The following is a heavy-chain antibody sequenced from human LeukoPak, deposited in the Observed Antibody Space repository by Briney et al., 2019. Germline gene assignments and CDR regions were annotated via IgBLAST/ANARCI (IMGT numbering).Heavy chain of an antibody. CDR2: IKQDGSDK. D-gene: IGHD4-23*01. Sequence: PGGSLRLSCAASGFTFSSYGMSWVRQAPGKGLEWVANIKQDGSDKYYVDSVKGRFTISRDNAKNSLYLQINSLRAEDTAVYYCARKTVVGSYFDYWGQGTPVTVSS. CDR1: GFTFSSYG. CDR3: ARKTVVGSYFDY. J-gene: IGHJ4*02. V-gene: IGHV3-7*03.